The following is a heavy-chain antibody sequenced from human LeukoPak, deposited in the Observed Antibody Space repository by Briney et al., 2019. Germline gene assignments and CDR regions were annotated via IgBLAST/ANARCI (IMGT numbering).Heavy chain of an antibody. CDR1: GFTFSSYG. CDR2: ISYDGSNK. V-gene: IGHV3-30*18. CDR3: AKAVAVAGTGYYYYYGMDV. J-gene: IGHJ6*02. D-gene: IGHD6-19*01. Sequence: PGGSLRLSCAASGFTFSSYGMHWVRQAPGKGLEWVAVISYDGSNKYYADSVKGRFTISRDNSKNTLYLQMNSLRAEDTAVYYCAKAVAVAGTGYYYYYGMDVWGQGTTVTVSS.